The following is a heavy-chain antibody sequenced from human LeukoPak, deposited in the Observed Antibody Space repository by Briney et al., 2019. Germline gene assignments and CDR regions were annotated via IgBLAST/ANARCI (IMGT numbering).Heavy chain of an antibody. V-gene: IGHV5-51*01. CDR3: ARSKYSTSWQYYFDY. J-gene: IGHJ4*02. CDR1: GYSFPSYW. Sequence: TGESLKISCKGSGYSFPSYWIGWVRQMPGKGLEWMGIIYPGDSDTRYSPSFKGQVTMSVDKSISTAYLQWSSLKASNTAMYYCARSKYSTSWQYYFDYWGQGTLVTVSS. D-gene: IGHD6-13*01. CDR2: IYPGDSDT.